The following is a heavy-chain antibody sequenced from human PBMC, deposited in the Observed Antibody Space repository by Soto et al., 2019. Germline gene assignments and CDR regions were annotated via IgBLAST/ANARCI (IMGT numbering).Heavy chain of an antibody. CDR2: ISAYNGNT. CDR3: ARVLTAAGFDY. J-gene: IGHJ4*02. CDR1: GYTFSSYG. V-gene: IGHV1-18*01. D-gene: IGHD6-13*01. Sequence: GASVKVSCKASGYTFSSYGISWVRQAPGQGLEWMGRISAYNGNTNYAQKLQGRVTMTTDTSTSTAYMELRSLRSDDTAVYYCARVLTAAGFDYWGQGTLVTVSS.